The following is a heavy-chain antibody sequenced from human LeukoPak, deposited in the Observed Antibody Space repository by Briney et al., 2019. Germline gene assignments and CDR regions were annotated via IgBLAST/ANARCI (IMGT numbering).Heavy chain of an antibody. J-gene: IGHJ4*02. CDR2: ISWNSGSI. CDR3: AKDMEVGATSDGSDY. V-gene: IGHV3-9*01. CDR1: GFTFDDYA. D-gene: IGHD1-26*01. Sequence: AGRSLRLSCAASGFTFDDYAMHWVRQAPGKGLEWVSGISWNSGSIGYADSVKGRFTISRDNAKNSLYLQMNSLRAEDTALYYCAKDMEVGATSDGSDYWGQGTLVTVSS.